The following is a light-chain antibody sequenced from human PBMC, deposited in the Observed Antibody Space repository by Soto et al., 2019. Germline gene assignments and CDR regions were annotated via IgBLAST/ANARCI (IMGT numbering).Light chain of an antibody. CDR3: QQYHIWPPWT. CDR1: QSIRSN. CDR2: GAS. V-gene: IGKV3-15*01. J-gene: IGKJ1*01. Sequence: EIVMTQSPDTLSVSPGEGATLSCRVSQSIRSNLAWYQQRPGQAPRLLMYGASTRADGIPARFTGSGSGTEFTLTISSLPSEEFAGYYCQQYHIWPPWTAGQGTKVELK.